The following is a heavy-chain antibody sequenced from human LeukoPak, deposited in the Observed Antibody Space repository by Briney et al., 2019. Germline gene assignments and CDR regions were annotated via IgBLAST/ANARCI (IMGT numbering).Heavy chain of an antibody. D-gene: IGHD2-21*02. Sequence: ASVKVSCKASGYTFTSYDINWVRQATGQGLEWMGWMNPNSGNTGYAQKFQGRVTMTRNTSISTAYMELSSLRSEDTAVYYCARTYCGGDCYVLGTYYYYGMDVWGQGTTVTVSS. CDR3: ARTYCGGDCYVLGTYYYYGMDV. J-gene: IGHJ6*02. V-gene: IGHV1-8*01. CDR2: MNPNSGNT. CDR1: GYTFTSYD.